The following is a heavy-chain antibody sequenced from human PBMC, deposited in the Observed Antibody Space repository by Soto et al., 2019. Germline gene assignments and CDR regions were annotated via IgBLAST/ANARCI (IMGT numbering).Heavy chain of an antibody. CDR3: ASHNTYYYDTSGPSFFDI. D-gene: IGHD3-22*01. CDR1: GFTFSSYA. Sequence: GGSLRLSCAASGFTFSSYAMHWVRQAPGKGLEWVAVISYDGSNKYYADSVKGRFTISRDNSKNTLYLQTNSLRAEDTAVYYCASHNTYYYDTSGPSFFDIWGQGTMVTVSS. CDR2: ISYDGSNK. V-gene: IGHV3-30-3*01. J-gene: IGHJ3*02.